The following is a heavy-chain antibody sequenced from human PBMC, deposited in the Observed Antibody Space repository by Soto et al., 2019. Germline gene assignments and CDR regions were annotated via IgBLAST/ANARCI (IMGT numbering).Heavy chain of an antibody. CDR3: ARNYYDSGDRDYLDY. Sequence: ASVKVSCKASGYTFTSYYIHWVRQAPGQGLEWMGWINPITGGTNYAPKFQGRVTMTRDTSITTAYMELSRLRADDTAVDYGARNYYDSGDRDYLDYWGQVTPVTVSS. CDR1: GYTFTSYY. D-gene: IGHD3-22*01. V-gene: IGHV1-2*02. J-gene: IGHJ4*02. CDR2: INPITGGT.